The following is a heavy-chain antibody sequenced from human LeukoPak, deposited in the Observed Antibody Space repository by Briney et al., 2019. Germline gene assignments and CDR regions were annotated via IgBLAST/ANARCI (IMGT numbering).Heavy chain of an antibody. CDR2: FIAVGTYT. CDR3: ARDFDRGNTPGDDLDC. J-gene: IGHJ4*02. V-gene: IGHV3-74*01. CDR1: GFGLRNYW. Sequence: GGSLSLPGAASGFGLRNYWMDWVRQTPGEGLGWVSRFIAVGTYTSYAASVKGRFTISRDNARNTVILQMNSLTAEDTAVYYCARDFDRGNTPGDDLDCRGPVTLVTVS. D-gene: IGHD3-9*01.